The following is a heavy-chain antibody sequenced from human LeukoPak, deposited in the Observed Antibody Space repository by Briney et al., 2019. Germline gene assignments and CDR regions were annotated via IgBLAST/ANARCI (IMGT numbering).Heavy chain of an antibody. J-gene: IGHJ3*02. CDR2: IKQDGSEK. CDR3: ARHRPRGFTYGLDAFDI. V-gene: IGHV3-7*05. Sequence: PGGSLRLSCAASGFTFSSYWMSWVRQAPGKGLEWVANIKQDGSEKYYVDSVKGRFTISRDNSKNTLHLQMNTLRAEDTAVYYCARHRPRGFTYGLDAFDIWGQGTMVTVSS. CDR1: GFTFSSYW. D-gene: IGHD5-18*01.